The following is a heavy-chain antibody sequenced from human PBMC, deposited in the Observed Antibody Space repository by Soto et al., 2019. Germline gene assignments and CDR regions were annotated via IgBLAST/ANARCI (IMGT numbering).Heavy chain of an antibody. Sequence: GESLKISCKGSGYSFTSYWIGWVRQMPGKGLEWMGIIYPGDSDTRYSPPFQGQVTISADKSISTAYLQWSSLKASDTAMYYCARHVTSAAGTPENGMDVWGQGTTVTVSS. D-gene: IGHD6-13*01. CDR1: GYSFTSYW. J-gene: IGHJ6*02. CDR3: ARHVTSAAGTPENGMDV. CDR2: IYPGDSDT. V-gene: IGHV5-51*01.